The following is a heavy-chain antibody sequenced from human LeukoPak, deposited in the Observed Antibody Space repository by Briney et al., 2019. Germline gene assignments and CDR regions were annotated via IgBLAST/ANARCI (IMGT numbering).Heavy chain of an antibody. CDR2: INPNSGGT. V-gene: IGHV1-2*02. CDR1: GYSFTGYY. J-gene: IGHJ4*02. CDR3: ARDHWNTYYYDTSGYEIDY. D-gene: IGHD3-22*01. Sequence: ASVKVSCKASGYSFTGYYMHWVRQAPGQGLEWIGWINPNSGGTNSAQKLQGRVTMTRDTSISTAYMELSRLTSDDTAVYYCARDHWNTYYYDTSGYEIDYWGQGTLVTVSS.